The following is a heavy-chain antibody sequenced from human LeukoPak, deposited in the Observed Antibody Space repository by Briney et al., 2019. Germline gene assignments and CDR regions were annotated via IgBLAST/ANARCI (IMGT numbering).Heavy chain of an antibody. CDR3: ARGGSGASSDY. D-gene: IGHD2-15*01. J-gene: IGHJ4*02. CDR2: IYSDNT. V-gene: IGHV3-53*01. CDR1: GFTVSSNS. Sequence: GGSLRLSCTVSGFTVSSNSMSWVRQAPGKGLEWVSFIYSDNTHYSDSVKGRFTISRDNAKNSLYLQMNSLRAEDTAVYYCARGGSGASSDYWGQGTLVTVSS.